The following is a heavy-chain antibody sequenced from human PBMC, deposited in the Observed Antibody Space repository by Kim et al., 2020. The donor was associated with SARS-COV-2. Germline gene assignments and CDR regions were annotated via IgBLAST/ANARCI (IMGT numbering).Heavy chain of an antibody. CDR3: AKGAVPAAVSSWYDY. J-gene: IGHJ4*02. V-gene: IGHV3-33*06. CDR1: GFTFSSYG. D-gene: IGHD2-2*01. Sequence: GGSLRLSCAASGFTFSSYGMHWVRQAPGKGLEWVAVIWYDGSNKYYADSVKGRFTISRDNSKNTLYLQMNSLRAEDTAVYYCAKGAVPAAVSSWYDYWGQGTLVTVSS. CDR2: IWYDGSNK.